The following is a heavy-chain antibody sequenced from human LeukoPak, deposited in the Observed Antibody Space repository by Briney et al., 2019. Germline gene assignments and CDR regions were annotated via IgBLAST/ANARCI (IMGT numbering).Heavy chain of an antibody. V-gene: IGHV1-2*02. J-gene: IGHJ4*02. CDR2: INPNSGGT. D-gene: IGHD3-10*01. CDR1: GYTFTGYY. CDR3: ARLPYGSGSFRDDY. Sequence: GASVKVSCKASGYTFTGYYMHWVRQAPGQGLEWMGWINPNSGGTNYAQKFQGRVTMTRDTSISTAYMELSRLRSDDTAVYYCARLPYGSGSFRDDYWGQGTLVTVSS.